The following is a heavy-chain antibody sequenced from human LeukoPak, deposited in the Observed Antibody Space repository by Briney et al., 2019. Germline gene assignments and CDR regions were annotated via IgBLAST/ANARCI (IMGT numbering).Heavy chain of an antibody. V-gene: IGHV1-2*02. Sequence: GSSVKVSCKASGGTFSSYTINWVRQAPGQGLEWMGWINPNSGGTNYAQKFQGRVTMTRDTSISTAYMELSRLRSDDTAVYYCARVRSHFEGRKDAFDIWGQGTMVTVSS. CDR2: INPNSGGT. J-gene: IGHJ3*02. CDR3: ARVRSHFEGRKDAFDI. CDR1: GGTFSSYT. D-gene: IGHD1-14*01.